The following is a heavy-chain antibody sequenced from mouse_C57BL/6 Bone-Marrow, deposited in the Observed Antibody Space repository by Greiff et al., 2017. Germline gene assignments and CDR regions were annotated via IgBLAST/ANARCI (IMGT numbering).Heavy chain of an antibody. Sequence: QVQLQQPGAELVRPGTSVKLSCKASGYTFTSYWMHWVKQRPGQGLEWIGVIDPSDSYTNYNQKFKGKATLTVDTSSSTAYMQLSSLTSEDSAVYYCARSGYYASSFFDYWGQGTTLTVSS. V-gene: IGHV1-59*01. CDR3: ARSGYYASSFFDY. J-gene: IGHJ2*01. CDR2: IDPSDSYT. CDR1: GYTFTSYW. D-gene: IGHD1-1*01.